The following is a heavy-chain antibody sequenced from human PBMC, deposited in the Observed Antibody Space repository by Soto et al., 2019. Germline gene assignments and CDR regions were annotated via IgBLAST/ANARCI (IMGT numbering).Heavy chain of an antibody. CDR3: ARSGGSGNSQYYYYYGMDV. CDR2: ISAYNGNT. V-gene: IGHV1-18*01. D-gene: IGHD3-22*01. J-gene: IGHJ6*02. CDR1: GYTFTSYG. Sequence: GASVKVSCKASGYTFTSYGISWVRQAPGQGLEWMGWISAYNGNTNYAQKLQGRVTMTTDTSTSTAYMEMSSLRSDDTAVYYCARSGGSGNSQYYYYYGMDVWGQGATVTVSS.